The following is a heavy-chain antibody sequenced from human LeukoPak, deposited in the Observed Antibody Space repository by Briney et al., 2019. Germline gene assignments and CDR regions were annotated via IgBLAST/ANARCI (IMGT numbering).Heavy chain of an antibody. CDR3: AELGITMIGGV. CDR2: ISSSGSTI. J-gene: IGHJ6*04. D-gene: IGHD3-10*02. CDR1: GFTFSSYE. V-gene: IGHV3-48*03. Sequence: GGSLRLSCAASGFTFSSYEMNWVRQAPGKGLEWASYISSSGSTIYYADSVKGRFTISRDNAKNSLYLQMNSLRAEDTAVYYCAELGITMIGGVWGKGTTVTISS.